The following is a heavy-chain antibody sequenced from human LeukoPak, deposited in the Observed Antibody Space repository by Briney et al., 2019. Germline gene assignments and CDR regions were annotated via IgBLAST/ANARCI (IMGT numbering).Heavy chain of an antibody. CDR1: GYTFTSYA. V-gene: IGHV1-3*01. CDR2: INAGNGNT. Sequence: GASVKVSCKASGYTFTSYAMHWVRQAPGQSLEWMGWINAGNGNTKYSQKFQGRVTITRDTSASTAYMELRSLRSDDTAVYYCARPYDFWSGHDAFDIWGQGTMVTVSS. D-gene: IGHD3-3*01. J-gene: IGHJ3*02. CDR3: ARPYDFWSGHDAFDI.